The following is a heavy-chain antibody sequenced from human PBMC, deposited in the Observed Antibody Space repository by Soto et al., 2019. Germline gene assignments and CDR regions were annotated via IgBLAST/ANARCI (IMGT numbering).Heavy chain of an antibody. CDR3: AGHSHKDY. V-gene: IGHV3-66*04. CDR2: IYSTGNP. Sequence: EAQLVESGGGLVQPGGSLRLSCAASGFTVGNNYMSWDRQAPGKGLEWVSLIYSTGNPFYADSVKDRFIISRDSSKNTLYLQMNSLRVEDTAVYYCAGHSHKDYWGQGALVTVSS. CDR1: GFTVGNNY. J-gene: IGHJ4*02.